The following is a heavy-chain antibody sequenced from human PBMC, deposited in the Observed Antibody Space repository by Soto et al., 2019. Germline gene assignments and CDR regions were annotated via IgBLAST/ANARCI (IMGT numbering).Heavy chain of an antibody. Sequence: SGPTLVNPTQTLTLTCTFSGFSLSTSGVAVGWSRQAPRKAPEWLAFIFWDDDKRYIPSLENRLTITKDTSKNQVVLTMTNMDPVDTATYYCARIFDFWSGYYFSYWGRGTLVTVSS. CDR3: ARIFDFWSGYYFSY. V-gene: IGHV2-5*02. CDR2: IFWDDDK. CDR1: GFSLSTSGVA. D-gene: IGHD3-3*01. J-gene: IGHJ4*02.